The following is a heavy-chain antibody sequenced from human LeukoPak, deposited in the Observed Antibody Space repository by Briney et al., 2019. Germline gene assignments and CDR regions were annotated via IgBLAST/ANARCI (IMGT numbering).Heavy chain of an antibody. J-gene: IGHJ4*02. D-gene: IGHD2-2*01. V-gene: IGHV4-34*01. Sequence: SETLSLTCAVYGGSFSGYYWSWIRQPPGKGLEWIGEINHSGSTNYNPSLKSRVTISVDTSKNQFSLKLSSVTAAGTAVYYCARDYCSSISCFDYWGQGTLVTVSS. CDR1: GGSFSGYY. CDR2: INHSGST. CDR3: ARDYCSSISCFDY.